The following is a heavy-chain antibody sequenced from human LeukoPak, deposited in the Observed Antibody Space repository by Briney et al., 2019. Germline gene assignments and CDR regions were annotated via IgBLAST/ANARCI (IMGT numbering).Heavy chain of an antibody. V-gene: IGHV5-51*01. CDR2: IDPGDSDT. CDR3: AREEQTGSSWFAY. Sequence: GESLKISCQVSGYSFTNYWIGWVRQMPGKGLEWMGSIDPGDSDTRYSPSFQGQVTISADKSINTAYLQWNNLKASDTAIYYCAREEQTGSSWFAYWGQGTLVTVSS. J-gene: IGHJ4*02. D-gene: IGHD6-13*01. CDR1: GYSFTNYW.